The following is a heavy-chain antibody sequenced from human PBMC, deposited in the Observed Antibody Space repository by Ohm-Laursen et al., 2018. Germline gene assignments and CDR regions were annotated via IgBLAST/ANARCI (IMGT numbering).Heavy chain of an antibody. Sequence: GSLRLSCAASGFIVSSNDMSWVRQAPGKGLEWVANIKQDGGEKNFADSVKGRFTISRDNAKNSLCLQMNSLRAEDTAVYYCARDVAHGGYGFGMDVWGQGTTVTVSS. J-gene: IGHJ6*02. CDR2: IKQDGGEK. CDR1: GFIVSSND. D-gene: IGHD5-12*01. CDR3: ARDVAHGGYGFGMDV. V-gene: IGHV3-7*01.